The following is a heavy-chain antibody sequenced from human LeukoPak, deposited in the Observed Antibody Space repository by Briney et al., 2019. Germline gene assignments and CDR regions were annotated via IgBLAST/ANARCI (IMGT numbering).Heavy chain of an antibody. D-gene: IGHD4-23*01. CDR3: ARDRGYSSFDY. CDR2: IKEDGSEI. V-gene: IGHV3-7*01. Sequence: PGGSLRLSCEASAFTFSSYLMSWVRQAPGKGLEWVANIKEDGSEINYVDSVKGRFTISRDNAKNSLFLQMNSLRVEDTAVYYCARDRGYSSFDYWGQGTLVTVSS. J-gene: IGHJ4*02. CDR1: AFTFSSYL.